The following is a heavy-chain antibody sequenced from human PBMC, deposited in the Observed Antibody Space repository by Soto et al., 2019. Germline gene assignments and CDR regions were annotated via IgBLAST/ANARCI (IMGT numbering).Heavy chain of an antibody. D-gene: IGHD6-13*01. CDR3: ARDRRASSSWYGNFDY. CDR1: GFTFSQYG. V-gene: IGHV3-33*01. J-gene: IGHJ4*02. Sequence: QVQVVESGGGVVQPGRSVKLSCAASGFTFSQYGMHWVRQAPGKGLEWGAVIWYDGSDKYYVDSVKGRFIISRDNSQNTLYLQMNSLRVEDTALYYCARDRRASSSWYGNFDYWGQGTLVTVSS. CDR2: IWYDGSDK.